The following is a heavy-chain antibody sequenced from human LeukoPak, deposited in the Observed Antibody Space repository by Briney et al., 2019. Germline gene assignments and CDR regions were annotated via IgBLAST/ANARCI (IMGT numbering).Heavy chain of an antibody. CDR3: AKDRGWTVTTLFEFDY. CDR2: ISGSGGST. Sequence: GSLRLSCAASGFTFSSYAMSWVRQAPGKGLEWVSAISGSGGSTYYADSVEGRFTISRDNSKNTLYLQMNSLRAEDTAVYYCAKDRGWTVTTLFEFDYWGQGTLVTVSS. J-gene: IGHJ4*02. D-gene: IGHD4-17*01. CDR1: GFTFSSYA. V-gene: IGHV3-23*01.